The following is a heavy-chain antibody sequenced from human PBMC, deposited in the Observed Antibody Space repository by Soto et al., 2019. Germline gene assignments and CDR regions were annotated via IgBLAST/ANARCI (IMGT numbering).Heavy chain of an antibody. Sequence: QVPLVQSGAEMKKPGSSVKVSCQASGDIFDSLTINWVRQAPGQGLEWMGRIIPVLGMANYAQKFQGRVTIIADKSTSTVYMELSSLTCEDTAVYYCARELGGYDYLYYYYYMDVWGEGTTVTVSS. CDR3: ARELGGYDYLYYYYYMDV. J-gene: IGHJ6*03. D-gene: IGHD5-12*01. CDR2: IIPVLGMA. V-gene: IGHV1-69*08. CDR1: GDIFDSLT.